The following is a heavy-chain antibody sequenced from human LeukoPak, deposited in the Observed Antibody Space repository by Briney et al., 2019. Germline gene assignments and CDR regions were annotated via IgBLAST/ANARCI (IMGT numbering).Heavy chain of an antibody. D-gene: IGHD3-22*01. CDR2: IYYSGST. CDR1: GGSISSYY. V-gene: IGHV4-59*01. Sequence: SETLSLTCTVSGGSISSYYWSWIRQPPGKGLEWIGYIYYSGSTNYNPSLKSRITISVDTSKNQFSLKLSSVTAADTAVYYCARGRYYYDSSGYLKYFDYWGQGTLVTVSS. J-gene: IGHJ4*02. CDR3: ARGRYYYDSSGYLKYFDY.